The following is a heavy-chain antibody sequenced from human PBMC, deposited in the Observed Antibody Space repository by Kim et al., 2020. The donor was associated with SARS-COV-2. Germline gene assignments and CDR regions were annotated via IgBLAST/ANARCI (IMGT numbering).Heavy chain of an antibody. Sequence: SETLSLTCAVSGGSISNISWWSWVRQPPGKGLEWIGEIHHSGNTNYNPTLKSRVPMSVDKSKNQFSLRLSSVTAADTAVYYCTRLLTDSGNYFRFDSWGQGTLVTVSS. CDR1: GGSISNISW. V-gene: IGHV4-4*02. CDR3: TRLLTDSGNYFRFDS. J-gene: IGHJ4*02. D-gene: IGHD1-26*01. CDR2: IHHSGNT.